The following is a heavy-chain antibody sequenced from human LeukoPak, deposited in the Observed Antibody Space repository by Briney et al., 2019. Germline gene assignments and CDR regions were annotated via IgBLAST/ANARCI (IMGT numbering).Heavy chain of an antibody. J-gene: IGHJ5*02. CDR1: GYTFTIYY. CDR3: ARDKGSTMVRGVIAYNWFDP. D-gene: IGHD3-10*01. V-gene: IGHV1-46*01. Sequence: GASVKLSCKASGYTFTIYYMHWVRQAPGQGLEWMGIINPSGGSTSYAQKFQGRVTMTRDMSTSTVYMELSSLRSEDTAVYYCARDKGSTMVRGVIAYNWFDPWGQGNLVTVSS. CDR2: INPSGGST.